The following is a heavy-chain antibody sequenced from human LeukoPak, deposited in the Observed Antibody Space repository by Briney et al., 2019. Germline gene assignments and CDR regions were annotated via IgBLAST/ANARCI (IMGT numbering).Heavy chain of an antibody. Sequence: GASVKVSCKASGYTFTGYYMHWVRQAPGQGLEWMGWINPNSGGTNYAQKFQGRVTMTRDTSISTAYMELSRLRSDDTAVYYCARDRAGGRYFDWLLGGAFDIWGQGTMVTVSS. CDR2: INPNSGGT. J-gene: IGHJ3*02. D-gene: IGHD3-9*01. V-gene: IGHV1-2*02. CDR1: GYTFTGYY. CDR3: ARDRAGGRYFDWLLGGAFDI.